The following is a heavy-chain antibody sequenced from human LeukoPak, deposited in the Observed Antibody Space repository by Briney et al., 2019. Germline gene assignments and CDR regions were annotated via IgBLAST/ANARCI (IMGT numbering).Heavy chain of an antibody. CDR3: ARRIRGGYNLYPFDY. Sequence: SETLSLTCTVSGGSVSSGAYYWSWIRQPPGKGLEWIGYVYYSGSTNYNPSLKSRVTISIDTSKNQFSLKLSSVTAADTAVYYCARRIRGGYNLYPFDYWGQGTLVTVSS. CDR1: GGSVSSGAYY. CDR2: VYYSGST. V-gene: IGHV4-61*08. J-gene: IGHJ4*02. D-gene: IGHD5-24*01.